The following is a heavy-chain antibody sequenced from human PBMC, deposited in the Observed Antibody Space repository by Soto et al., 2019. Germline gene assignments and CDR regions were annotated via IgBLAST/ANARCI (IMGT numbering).Heavy chain of an antibody. J-gene: IGHJ3*02. D-gene: IGHD3-16*01. V-gene: IGHV4-59*08. Sequence: QVQLQESGPGLVKPSETLSLTCTVSGGSMSSYFWSWIRQPPGKGLEWVGYIYYSGNTKSNPSLKSRVIISIDTSKNQFSLKLTSVTAADTAVYFCARHTSYGVLDAFDIWGQGTMVTVSS. CDR2: IYYSGNT. CDR1: GGSMSSYF. CDR3: ARHTSYGVLDAFDI.